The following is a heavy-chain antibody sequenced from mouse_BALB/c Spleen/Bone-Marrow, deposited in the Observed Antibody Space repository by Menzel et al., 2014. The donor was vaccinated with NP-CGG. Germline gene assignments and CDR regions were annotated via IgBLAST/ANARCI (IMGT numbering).Heavy chain of an antibody. CDR2: IYPGDGDT. CDR1: GYAFSTYW. V-gene: IGHV1-80*01. Sequence: VQLQQSGAELVRPGSSVKISCKSSGYAFSTYWINWVKQRPGQGLEWIGQIYPGDGDTDFNGKFKGKATLTADRSSNTAYMQFSRLTAEDSAVYFCARSGISVDYWGQGTILTVSS. CDR3: ARSGISVDY. J-gene: IGHJ2*01.